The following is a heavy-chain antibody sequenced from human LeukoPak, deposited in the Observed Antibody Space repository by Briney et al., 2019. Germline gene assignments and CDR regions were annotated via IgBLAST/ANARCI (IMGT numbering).Heavy chain of an antibody. CDR3: ARSNYYDSSGYLGY. D-gene: IGHD3-22*01. CDR1: GFTFSSYG. V-gene: IGHV3-33*01. CDR2: IWYDGSNK. J-gene: IGHJ4*02. Sequence: GGSLRLSCAASGFTFSSYGMHWVRQAPGKGLEWVAVIWYDGSNKYYADSVKGRYTISRDNSKNTLYLQMNSLRAEDTAVYYCARSNYYDSSGYLGYWGQGTLVTVSS.